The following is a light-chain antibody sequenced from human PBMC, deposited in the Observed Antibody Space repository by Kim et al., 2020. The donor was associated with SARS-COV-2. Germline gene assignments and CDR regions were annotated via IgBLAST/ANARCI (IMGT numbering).Light chain of an antibody. CDR2: RDR. J-gene: IGLJ3*02. CDR3: HVWDSSTAV. CDR1: NIGSKN. V-gene: IGLV3-9*01. Sequence: SYELTQPLSVSVDMGQTARVTCGGNNIGSKNVHWYQQKPGQAPVLVIYRDRNRTSGIPERFSGYNSGNTATLTISRAQAGDEADYYCHVWDSSTAVFGGG.